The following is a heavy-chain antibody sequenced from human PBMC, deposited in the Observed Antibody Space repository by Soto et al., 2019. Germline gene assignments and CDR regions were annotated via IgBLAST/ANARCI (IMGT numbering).Heavy chain of an antibody. CDR3: AKMGGVVPRGYYYGMDV. CDR2: ISGSGGST. V-gene: IGHV3-23*01. J-gene: IGHJ6*02. D-gene: IGHD3-16*01. Sequence: GGSLRLSCAASGFTFSSYAMSWVRQAPGKGLEWVSAISGSGGSTYYANSVKGRFTISRDNSKNTLYLQMNSLRAEDTAVYYCAKMGGVVPRGYYYGMDVWGQGTTVTVSS. CDR1: GFTFSSYA.